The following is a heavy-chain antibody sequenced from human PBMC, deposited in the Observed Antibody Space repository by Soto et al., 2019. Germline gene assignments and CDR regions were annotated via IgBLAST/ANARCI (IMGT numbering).Heavy chain of an antibody. Sequence: SETLSLTCTVSGGSISSSSYYWGWIRQPPGKGLEWIGSIYYSGSTYYNPSLKSRVTISVDTSKNQFSLKLSSVTAADTAVYYCARRPHRPYYDILTCYDGAGGWFDPWGQRTLVTVSS. CDR1: GGSISSSSYY. J-gene: IGHJ5*02. V-gene: IGHV4-39*01. CDR2: IYYSGST. CDR3: ARRPHRPYYDILTCYDGAGGWFDP. D-gene: IGHD3-9*01.